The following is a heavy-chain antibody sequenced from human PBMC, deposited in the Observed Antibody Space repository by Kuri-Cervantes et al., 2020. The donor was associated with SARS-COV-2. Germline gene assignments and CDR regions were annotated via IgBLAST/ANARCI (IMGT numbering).Heavy chain of an antibody. CDR2: ISYDGSNK. CDR3: ARGNYGGNANAFDI. J-gene: IGHJ3*02. D-gene: IGHD4-23*01. V-gene: IGHV3-30*03. Sequence: GESLKISCAASGFTFSSYGMHWVRQAPGKGLEWVAVISYDGSNKYYADSVKGRFTISRDNSKNTLYLQMNSLRAEDTAVYYCARGNYGGNANAFDIWGQGTMVTVSS. CDR1: GFTFSSYG.